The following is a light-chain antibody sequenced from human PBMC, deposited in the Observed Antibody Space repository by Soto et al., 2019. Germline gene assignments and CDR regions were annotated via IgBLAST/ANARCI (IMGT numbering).Light chain of an antibody. CDR3: QQYGSSPPWT. CDR1: QSVSSNY. V-gene: IGKV3-20*01. CDR2: GAS. Sequence: EIVLTQSPGTLSLSPGERATLSCRASQSVSSNYLAWYQQKPGQAPRLLIYGASTRATGIPDRFSGSGSGTDFTLTISRLEPEDSALYYCQQYGSSPPWTFGPGTRWIS. J-gene: IGKJ1*01.